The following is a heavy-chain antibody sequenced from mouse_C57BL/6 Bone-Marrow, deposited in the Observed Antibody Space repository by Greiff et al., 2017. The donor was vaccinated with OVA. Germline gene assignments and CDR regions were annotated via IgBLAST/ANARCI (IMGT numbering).Heavy chain of an antibody. D-gene: IGHD2-2*01. Sequence: EVHLVESGGGLVKPGGSLKLSCAASGFTFSSYAMSWVRQTPEKRLEWVATISDCGSYTYYPDNVKGRFTISRDNAKNNLYLQMSHLKSEDTAMYYCAREWLPAYWGQGTLVTVSA. J-gene: IGHJ3*01. V-gene: IGHV5-4*01. CDR3: AREWLPAY. CDR1: GFTFSSYA. CDR2: ISDCGSYT.